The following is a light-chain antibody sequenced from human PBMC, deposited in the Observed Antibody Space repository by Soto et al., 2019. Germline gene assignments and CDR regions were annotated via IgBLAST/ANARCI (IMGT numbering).Light chain of an antibody. J-gene: IGKJ2*01. CDR3: QQTYSTPYT. CDR1: QRITTY. V-gene: IGKV1-39*01. Sequence: IQMTQSPSSLSASVGDRVTITCRASQRITTYLNWYQQKPGEAPKLLISTSGTLQRGVPSRFSWRWVWTNFPLPITALRPEDFATYFCQQTYSTPYTFGQGTKLEIK. CDR2: TSG.